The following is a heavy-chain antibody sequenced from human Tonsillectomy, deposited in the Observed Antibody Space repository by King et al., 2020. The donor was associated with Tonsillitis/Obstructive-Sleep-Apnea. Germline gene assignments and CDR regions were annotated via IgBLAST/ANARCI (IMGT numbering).Heavy chain of an antibody. CDR1: GYTFTNYA. Sequence: QLVQSGSELKKPGASVKVSCKGSGYTFTNYAMNWVRQAPGQGLEWMGRINTNTGNPTYAQGFTGRFVFSLDTSVSTAYLQISSLRAEDTAVYYCAKVAVSRQYYYMDVWGKGTTVTVSS. J-gene: IGHJ6*03. CDR3: AKVAVSRQYYYMDV. V-gene: IGHV7-4-1*02. D-gene: IGHD5/OR15-5a*01. CDR2: INTNTGNP.